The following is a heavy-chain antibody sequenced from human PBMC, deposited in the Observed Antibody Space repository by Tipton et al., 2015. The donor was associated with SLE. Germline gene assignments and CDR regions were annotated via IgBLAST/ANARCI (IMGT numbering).Heavy chain of an antibody. Sequence: TLSLTCTVSGGSISSYYWSWIRQPPGKGLEWIGYIYYSGTTYYNPSLKSRVTISVDTSKNQFSLNLRVVTAADSAVFYCAREHVGVAYSFDYWGQGSLVSVSS. CDR3: AREHVGVAYSFDY. J-gene: IGHJ4*02. D-gene: IGHD3-16*01. CDR2: IYYSGTT. V-gene: IGHV4-59*12. CDR1: GGSISSYY.